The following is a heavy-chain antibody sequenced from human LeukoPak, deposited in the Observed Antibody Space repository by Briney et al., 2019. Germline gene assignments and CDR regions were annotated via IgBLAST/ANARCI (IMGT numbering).Heavy chain of an antibody. J-gene: IGHJ4*02. Sequence: ASVKVSCKASGYTFTGYYIHWERQAHGQGLEWMGWINPNSGGTSYAQKFQGRVTMTRDTSISTAYVELSSLRPDDTAVYFCARAPYPDYWGQGTLVTVFS. CDR1: GYTFTGYY. V-gene: IGHV1-2*02. CDR2: INPNSGGT. CDR3: ARAPYPDY.